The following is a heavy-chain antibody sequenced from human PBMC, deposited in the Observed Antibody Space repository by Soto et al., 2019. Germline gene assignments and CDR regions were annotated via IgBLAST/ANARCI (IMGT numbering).Heavy chain of an antibody. V-gene: IGHV1-2*04. J-gene: IGHJ6*02. CDR1: GYTFTGYY. Sequence: ASVKVSCKASGYTFTGYYMHWVRQAPGHGLEWMGWLNPTSGGTNYVQKFQGWVTMTRDTSISTAYMELSRLRSDDTAVYYCARGIVVVPAPTSTYGMDVWGQGTTVTVSS. CDR3: ARGIVVVPAPTSTYGMDV. CDR2: LNPTSGGT. D-gene: IGHD2-2*01.